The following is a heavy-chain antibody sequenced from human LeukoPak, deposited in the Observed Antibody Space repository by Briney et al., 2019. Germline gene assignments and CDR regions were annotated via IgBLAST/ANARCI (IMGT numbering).Heavy chain of an antibody. CDR3: AKVASLRYFDWSTKGYFDY. CDR1: GFTVSSNS. CDR2: IYSGGGT. Sequence: GGSLRLSCAASGFTVSSNSMSWVRQAPGKGLKWVSVIYSGGGTYYADSVKGRFTISRDNSKNTLYLQMNSLRAEDTAVYYCAKVASLRYFDWSTKGYFDYWGQGTLVTVSS. D-gene: IGHD3-9*01. J-gene: IGHJ4*02. V-gene: IGHV3-53*01.